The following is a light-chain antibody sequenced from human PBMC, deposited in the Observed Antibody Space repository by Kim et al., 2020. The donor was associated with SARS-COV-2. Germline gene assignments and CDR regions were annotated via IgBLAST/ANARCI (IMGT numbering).Light chain of an antibody. CDR3: HHYGTAPLT. V-gene: IGKV3-20*01. J-gene: IGKJ4*01. CDR2: GAS. CDR1: QSLSSAY. Sequence: SPGERATLSCRASQSLSSAYLAWYQQKPGQAPRLLIYGASSRATGIPDRFSGSGSGTDFTLTITRLEPEDFAVYYCHHYGTAPLTFGGGSKVEIK.